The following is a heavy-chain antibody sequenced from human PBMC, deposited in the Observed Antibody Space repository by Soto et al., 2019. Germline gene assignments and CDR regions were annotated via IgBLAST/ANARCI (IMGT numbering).Heavy chain of an antibody. CDR2: ISASNGNT. D-gene: IGHD3-10*01. CDR3: ARDFVNYYGSSGMDV. V-gene: IGHV1-18*01. Sequence: ASVKVSCQASGYSFTNYGISWVRQAPGQGLEWMGWISASNGNTNYAQKLQGRVTMTTDKSTSTAYLELRSLRSDDTAVYYCARDFVNYYGSSGMDVWGQGTTVTVSS. CDR1: GYSFTNYG. J-gene: IGHJ6*02.